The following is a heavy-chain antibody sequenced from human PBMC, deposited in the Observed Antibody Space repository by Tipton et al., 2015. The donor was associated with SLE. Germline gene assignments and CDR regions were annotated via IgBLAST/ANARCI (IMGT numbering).Heavy chain of an antibody. J-gene: IGHJ3*02. CDR2: ITYSGST. Sequence: TLSLTCTVSGGSISSSSYYWGWIRQPPGTGLEWIARITYSGSTTYNPSLKSRVAISVDTSKNQFSLNLSSVSVADTAVYYCATLHYYDFWSAHADAFDIWGQGTMVTVSS. V-gene: IGHV4-39*01. CDR3: ATLHYYDFWSAHADAFDI. D-gene: IGHD3-3*01. CDR1: GGSISSSSYY.